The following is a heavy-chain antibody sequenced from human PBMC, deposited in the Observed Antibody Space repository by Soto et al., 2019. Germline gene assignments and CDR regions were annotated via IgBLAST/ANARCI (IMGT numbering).Heavy chain of an antibody. CDR2: IIPIFGTA. D-gene: IGHD2-15*01. V-gene: IGHV1-69*01. J-gene: IGHJ6*02. CDR3: ARARYCSGGSCYYYYGMDV. Sequence: QVQLVQSGAEVKKPGSSVKVCCKASGGTFSSYAISWVRQAPGQGLEWMGGIIPIFGTANYAQKFQGRVTITADESTSTAYMELSSLRSEDTAVYYCARARYCSGGSCYYYYGMDVWGQGTTVTVSS. CDR1: GGTFSSYA.